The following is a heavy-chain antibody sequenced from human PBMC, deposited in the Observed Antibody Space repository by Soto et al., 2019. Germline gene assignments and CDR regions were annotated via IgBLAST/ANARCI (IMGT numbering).Heavy chain of an antibody. J-gene: IGHJ4*02. D-gene: IGHD6-13*01. CDR1: GYTFTGYY. V-gene: IGHV1-2*02. CDR3: ARSPDGAAAGTSDY. Sequence: ASVKVSCKASGYTFTGYYMHWVRQAPGQGLEWMGWINPNSGGTNYAQKFQGRVTMTRDTSISTAYMELSRLRSDDTAVYYCARSPDGAAAGTSDYWGQGTLVTVSS. CDR2: INPNSGGT.